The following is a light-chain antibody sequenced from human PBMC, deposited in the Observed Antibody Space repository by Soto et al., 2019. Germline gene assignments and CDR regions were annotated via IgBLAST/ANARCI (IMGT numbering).Light chain of an antibody. CDR1: QSVSSSF. J-gene: IGKJ5*01. V-gene: IGKV3-20*01. Sequence: EIVLTQSPGTLSLSPGERATLSCRASQSVSSSFLAWYQQKPGQAPRLLIYGASSRATGIPARFSGSGSGTDFTLAIRGLELEYCEVHSGRHYGTFGQGTRLEIK. CDR2: GAS. CDR3: RHYGT.